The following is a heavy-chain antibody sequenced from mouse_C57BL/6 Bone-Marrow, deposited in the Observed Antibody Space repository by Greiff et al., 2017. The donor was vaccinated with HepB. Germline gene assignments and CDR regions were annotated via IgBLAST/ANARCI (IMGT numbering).Heavy chain of an antibody. D-gene: IGHD2-4*01. CDR3: ASLYDYDAY. CDR1: GYTFTSYG. V-gene: IGHV1-81*01. Sequence: VQLQQSGAELARPGASVKLSCKASGYTFTSYGISWVKQRTGQGLEWIGEIYPRSGNTYYNEKFKGKATLTADKSSSTAYMELRSLTSEDSAVYFCASLYDYDAYWGQGTLVTVSA. CDR2: IYPRSGNT. J-gene: IGHJ3*01.